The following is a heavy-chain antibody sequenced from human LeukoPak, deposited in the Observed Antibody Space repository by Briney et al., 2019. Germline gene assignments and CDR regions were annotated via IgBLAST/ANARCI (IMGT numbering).Heavy chain of an antibody. Sequence: PGGSLRLSCAASGFTFSSYSMNWVRQAPGKGLEWVSSISSSSSYIYYADSVKGRFTISRDNAKNSLYLQMNSLRAEDTAVYYCARGGIAAPKFDPWGQGTLVTVSS. CDR3: ARGGIAAPKFDP. V-gene: IGHV3-21*01. J-gene: IGHJ5*02. CDR1: GFTFSSYS. CDR2: ISSSSSYI. D-gene: IGHD6-13*01.